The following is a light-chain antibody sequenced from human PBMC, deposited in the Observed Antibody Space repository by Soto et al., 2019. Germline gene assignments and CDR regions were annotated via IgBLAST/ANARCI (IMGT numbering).Light chain of an antibody. Sequence: EIVMTQSPATLSVSPGERATLSCRASQSVSSNLAWYQQKPGQAPRLLIYGASTRATGIPARFSGSGSGTECTRTISSLQSEDFAVYYCQQYYNWPPWTFGQGTKVDIK. CDR2: GAS. CDR3: QQYYNWPPWT. CDR1: QSVSSN. V-gene: IGKV3-15*01. J-gene: IGKJ1*01.